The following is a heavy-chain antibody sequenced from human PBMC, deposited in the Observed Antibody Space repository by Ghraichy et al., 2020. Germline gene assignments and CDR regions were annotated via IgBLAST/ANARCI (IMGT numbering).Heavy chain of an antibody. J-gene: IGHJ5*02. CDR2: ISNDGSNK. Sequence: GGSLRLSCTASGFTFITYGMHWVRQAPGKGLEWVAVISNDGSNKYYADSVKGRFTISRDNSKDTLYLQMDSLRPEDTAVYYCAKSGDDLGIEQSWGQGTLVTVSS. D-gene: IGHD7-27*01. V-gene: IGHV3-30*18. CDR1: GFTFITYG. CDR3: AKSGDDLGIEQS.